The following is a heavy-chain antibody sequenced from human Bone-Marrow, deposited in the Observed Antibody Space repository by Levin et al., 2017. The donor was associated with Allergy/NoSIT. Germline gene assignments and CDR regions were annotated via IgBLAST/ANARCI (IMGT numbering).Heavy chain of an antibody. CDR1: GFTFSDFY. D-gene: IGHD4-11*01. Sequence: GESLKISCAASGFTFSDFYMGWIRQTPGKGLEWVAEIGPSGSNKNYADSVKGRFTISRDNAKNSLFLQMSSLRPEDTAVYYCASIQSAFSTAFDFWGQGSRVAVSS. CDR2: IGPSGSNK. V-gene: IGHV3-11*01. J-gene: IGHJ4*02. CDR3: ASIQSAFSTAFDF.